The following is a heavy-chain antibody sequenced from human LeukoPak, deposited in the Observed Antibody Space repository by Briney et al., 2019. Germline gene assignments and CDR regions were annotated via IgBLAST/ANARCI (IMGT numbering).Heavy chain of an antibody. J-gene: IGHJ6*02. CDR1: GYTFTSYA. V-gene: IGHV1-46*01. Sequence: GASVTVSCEASGYTFTSYAMHWVRQAPGQGLEWMGIINPSGGSTSYAQKFQGRVTMTRDTSTSTVYMELSSLRSEDTAVYYCAREGIAAAGREYYYYYYGMDVWGQGTTVTVSS. CDR2: INPSGGST. CDR3: AREGIAAAGREYYYYYYGMDV. D-gene: IGHD6-13*01.